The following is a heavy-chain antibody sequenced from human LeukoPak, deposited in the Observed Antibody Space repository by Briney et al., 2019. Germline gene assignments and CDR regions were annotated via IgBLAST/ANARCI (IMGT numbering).Heavy chain of an antibody. V-gene: IGHV1-2*02. J-gene: IGHJ3*02. CDR2: INPNSGGT. CDR1: GYTFTGYY. D-gene: IGHD1-26*01. Sequence: AGVTVSCLACGYTFTGYYMQWVRPAPAQGREWMGWINPNSGGTNYARTLQGRVTMTRDTSISTAHMELIRLRSDDTGVYYCARGEQLGDTGENDAFDIWGQGTMVTVPS. CDR3: ARGEQLGDTGENDAFDI.